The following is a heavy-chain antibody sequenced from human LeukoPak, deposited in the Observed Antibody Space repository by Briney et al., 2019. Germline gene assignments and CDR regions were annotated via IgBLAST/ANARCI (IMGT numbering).Heavy chain of an antibody. CDR2: IYSRGST. CDR3: ARGKYYYYMDV. Sequence: SETLSLTCIVSGGSISSSNYYWGWIRQSPGKGLEWIGSIYSRGSTYYNPSLKSRVIVSSDMSKNQFSLMLNSVTAADTAVYYCARGKYYYYMDVWGKGTTVTISS. V-gene: IGHV4-39*07. J-gene: IGHJ6*03. CDR1: GGSISSSNYY.